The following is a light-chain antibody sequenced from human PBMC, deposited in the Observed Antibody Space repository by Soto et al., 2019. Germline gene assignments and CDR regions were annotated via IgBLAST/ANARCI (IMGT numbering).Light chain of an antibody. CDR1: SSDVVGYNY. J-gene: IGLJ3*02. Sequence: QSVLTQPASVSGSPGRSITISCTGTSSDVVGYNYVSWYQQHPGKAPKLMIYEVSNRPSGVSNRFSGSKSGNTASLTISGLQAEDEADYYCCSYAGKSTWVFGGGTKLTVL. CDR2: EVS. CDR3: CSYAGKSTWV. V-gene: IGLV2-14*01.